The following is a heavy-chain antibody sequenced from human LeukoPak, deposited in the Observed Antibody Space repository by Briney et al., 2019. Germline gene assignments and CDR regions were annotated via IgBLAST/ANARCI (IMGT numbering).Heavy chain of an antibody. CDR3: ARDGGTAGYSSGSDY. V-gene: IGHV1-18*01. Sequence: ASVKVSRKASGYTFTSYGISWVRQAPGQGLEWMGWISAYNGNTNYAQKLQGRVTMTTDTSTSTAYMELRSLRSDDTAVYYCARDGGTAGYSSGSDYWGQGTLVTVSS. D-gene: IGHD5-18*01. CDR1: GYTFTSYG. J-gene: IGHJ4*02. CDR2: ISAYNGNT.